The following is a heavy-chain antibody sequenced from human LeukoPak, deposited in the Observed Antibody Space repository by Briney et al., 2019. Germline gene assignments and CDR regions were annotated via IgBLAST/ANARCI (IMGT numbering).Heavy chain of an antibody. CDR2: INWNGGRT. CDR3: ARKWLSNAFDI. D-gene: IGHD5-12*01. V-gene: IGHV3-20*04. Sequence: PGGSLRLSCAASGFTFDDFGMSWVRQAPGRGLEWGFGINWNGGRTGYADSVKGRFTIFRDNAKKSLYLQMNSLRAEDTALYYCARKWLSNAFDIWGKGTMVTVSS. J-gene: IGHJ3*02. CDR1: GFTFDDFG.